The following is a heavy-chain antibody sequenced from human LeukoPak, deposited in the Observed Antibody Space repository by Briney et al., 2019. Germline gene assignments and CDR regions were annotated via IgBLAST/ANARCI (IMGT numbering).Heavy chain of an antibody. CDR1: GLTFSSYV. CDR2: TSGSGDTT. V-gene: IGHV3-23*01. D-gene: IGHD3-10*01. CDR3: ANPGRVSGSYNPFDY. J-gene: IGHJ4*02. Sequence: GGSLRLSCAASGLTFSSYVMSWVRETPGKRLEWVLATSGSGDTTSYADSVKGRFTISRDNSKNTLYLQMNSLRAEDTAVYYCANPGRVSGSYNPFDYWGQGTLVTVSS.